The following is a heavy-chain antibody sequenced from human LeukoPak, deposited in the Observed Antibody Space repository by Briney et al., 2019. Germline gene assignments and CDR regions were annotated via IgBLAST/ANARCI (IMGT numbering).Heavy chain of an antibody. CDR1: GFSLSTSGVG. V-gene: IGHV2-5*01. D-gene: IGHD2-15*01. CDR2: IYWNDDK. Sequence: SGPTLVNPTQTLTLTCTFSGFSLSTSGVGVGWIRQPPGKALEWLALIYWNDDKRYSPSLKSRLTITKDTSKNQVVLTMTNMDPVDTATYYCAHIGALAVLSAFDIWGQGTMVTVSS. CDR3: AHIGALAVLSAFDI. J-gene: IGHJ3*02.